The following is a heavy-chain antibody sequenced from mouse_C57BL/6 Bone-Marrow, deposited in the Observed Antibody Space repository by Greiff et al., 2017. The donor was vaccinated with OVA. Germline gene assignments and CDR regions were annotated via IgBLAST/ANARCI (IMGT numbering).Heavy chain of an antibody. J-gene: IGHJ1*03. V-gene: IGHV1-55*01. CDR1: GYTFTSYW. CDR3: ARNGNYLYFDV. CDR2: IYPGSGST. Sequence: QVHVKQPGAELVKPGASVKMSCKASGYTFTSYWITWVKQRPGQGLEWIGDIYPGSGSTNYNEKFKSKATLTVDTSSSTAYMQLSSLTSEDSAVDYCARNGNYLYFDVWGTGTTVTVSS. D-gene: IGHD2-1*01.